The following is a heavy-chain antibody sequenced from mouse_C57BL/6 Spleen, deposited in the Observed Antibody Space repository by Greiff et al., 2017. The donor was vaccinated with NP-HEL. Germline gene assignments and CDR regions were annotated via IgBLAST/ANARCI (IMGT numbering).Heavy chain of an antibody. J-gene: IGHJ2*01. Sequence: QVQLQQSGAELVMPGASVKLSCKASGYTFTSYWMHWVKQRPGQGLEWIGEIDPSDSYTNYNQKFKGKSTLTVDKSSSTAYMQLSSLTSEDSAVYYCAVTTVVARGDFDYWGQGTTLTVSS. D-gene: IGHD1-1*01. CDR2: IDPSDSYT. CDR3: AVTTVVARGDFDY. V-gene: IGHV1-69*01. CDR1: GYTFTSYW.